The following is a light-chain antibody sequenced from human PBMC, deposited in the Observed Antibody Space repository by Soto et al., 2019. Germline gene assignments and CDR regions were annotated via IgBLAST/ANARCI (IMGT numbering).Light chain of an antibody. CDR3: QHFDNSPT. CDR1: QSVSTN. J-gene: IGKJ4*01. V-gene: IGKV3-15*01. CDR2: GAS. Sequence: EIVMTQSPATLSVAPGERATLSFRASQSVSTNLAWYQQQPGQAPRLLIYGASPRATDIPARFSGSGSGTESTLTISRLEPEDFAVYYCQHFDNSPTFGGGTKVDIK.